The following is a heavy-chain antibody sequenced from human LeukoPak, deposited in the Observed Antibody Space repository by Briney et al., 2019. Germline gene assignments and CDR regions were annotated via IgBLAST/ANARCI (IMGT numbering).Heavy chain of an antibody. V-gene: IGHV3-23*01. J-gene: IGHJ4*02. D-gene: IGHD3-16*02. CDR3: AKPRNKLYPFDY. CDR1: GFTFTSYS. Sequence: GGSLRLSCAASGFTFTSYSMNWVRQAPGKGLEWVSTISGSGGSTYYADSVKGRFTISRDNSKNTLYLQMNSLRAEDTAVYYCAKPRNKLYPFDYWGQGTLVTVSS. CDR2: ISGSGGST.